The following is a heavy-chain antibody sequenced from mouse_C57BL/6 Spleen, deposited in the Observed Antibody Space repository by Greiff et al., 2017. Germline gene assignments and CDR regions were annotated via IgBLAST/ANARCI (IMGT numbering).Heavy chain of an antibody. V-gene: IGHV5-17*01. Sequence: EVKLMESGGGLVKPGGSLKLSCAASGFTFSDYGMHWVRQAPEKGLEWVAYISSGSSTIYYADTVKGRFTISRDNAKNTLFLQMTSLRSEDTAMYYCARPEGGTAWFAYWGQGTLVTVSA. CDR1: GFTFSDYG. J-gene: IGHJ3*01. CDR2: ISSGSSTI. CDR3: ARPEGGTAWFAY. D-gene: IGHD4-1*01.